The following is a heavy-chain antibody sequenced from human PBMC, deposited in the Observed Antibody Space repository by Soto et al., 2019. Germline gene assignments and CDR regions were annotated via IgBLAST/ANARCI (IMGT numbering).Heavy chain of an antibody. Sequence: QVQLVQSGAEVKKPGSSVKVSCKASGGTFSSYAISWVRQAPGQGLEWMGGIIPIFGTANYAQKSQRRVTITADESTSTGYMELSSLRSEDTAVYYCACGDGYNASPNTCYYGMDVWGQGTTVTVSS. J-gene: IGHJ6*02. CDR2: IIPIFGTA. CDR3: ACGDGYNASPNTCYYGMDV. CDR1: GGTFSSYA. D-gene: IGHD5-12*01. V-gene: IGHV1-69*01.